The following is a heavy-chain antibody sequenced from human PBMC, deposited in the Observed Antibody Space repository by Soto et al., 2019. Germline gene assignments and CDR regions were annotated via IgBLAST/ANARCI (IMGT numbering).Heavy chain of an antibody. J-gene: IGHJ6*02. Sequence: QISLKESGPTLVKPTQTLTLTCTFSGFSLSTNAVGVSWIRQPPGKALEWLALNYWNNDKRYSPSLKSRLTITKNTPKTQVVLIMTSMDPMDTATYYCAHISVGAASYFHYYGMDVWGQGTTVTVSS. CDR1: GFSLSTNAVG. V-gene: IGHV2-5*01. D-gene: IGHD1-26*01. CDR2: NYWNNDK. CDR3: AHISVGAASYFHYYGMDV.